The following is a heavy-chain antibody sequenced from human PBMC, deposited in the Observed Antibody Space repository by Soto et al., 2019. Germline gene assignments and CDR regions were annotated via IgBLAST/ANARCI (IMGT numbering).Heavy chain of an antibody. CDR1: GFTFSSYA. D-gene: IGHD2-15*01. CDR3: AKEIRYCSGGSCYSYGMDV. Sequence: GSLRLSCAASGFTFSSYAMSWVRQAPGKGLEWVSAISGSGGSTYYADSVKGRFTISRDNSKNTLYLQMNSLRAEDTAVYYCAKEIRYCSGGSCYSYGMDVWGQGTTVTVSS. CDR2: ISGSGGST. V-gene: IGHV3-23*01. J-gene: IGHJ6*02.